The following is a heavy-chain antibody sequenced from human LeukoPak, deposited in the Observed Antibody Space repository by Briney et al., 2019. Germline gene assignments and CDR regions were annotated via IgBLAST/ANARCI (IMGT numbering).Heavy chain of an antibody. CDR2: IRHDGSNK. CDR1: GFTFNNFG. V-gene: IGHV3-30*02. D-gene: IGHD1-26*01. J-gene: IGHJ4*02. Sequence: GGSLRLSCAASGFTFNNFGIHWVRQAPGKGLEWVAFIRHDGSNKYYADSVKGRFTISRDNSKNTLYLQMNSLRAEDTAVYYCARDQVGAFDYWGQGTLVTVSS. CDR3: ARDQVGAFDY.